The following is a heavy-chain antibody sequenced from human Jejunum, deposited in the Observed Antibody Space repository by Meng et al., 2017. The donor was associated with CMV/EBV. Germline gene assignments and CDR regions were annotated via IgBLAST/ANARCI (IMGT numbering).Heavy chain of an antibody. V-gene: IGHV3-11*01. D-gene: IGHD3-10*01. Sequence: LRLSCAASGFIFSDYYMNGIRQAPGKGLEWVSYISSSGSTIYYADSVKGRFTISRDNAKNSLYLQMNSLRADDTAVYYCARQIRPIDYWGQGTLVTVSS. CDR3: ARQIRPIDY. CDR2: ISSSGSTI. CDR1: GFIFSDYY. J-gene: IGHJ4*02.